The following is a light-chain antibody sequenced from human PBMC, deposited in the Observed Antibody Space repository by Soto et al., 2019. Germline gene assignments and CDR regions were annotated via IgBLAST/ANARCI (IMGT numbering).Light chain of an antibody. Sequence: DSVKTQSPGTPSKSPGERATLSCRASQSVSSSYLAWYQQNPGQAPRLLIYGASSRATGIPDRFSGSGSGTDFTLTISRLEPEDFAVYYCQQYGSSPRLTFGGGTKVDIK. CDR2: GAS. CDR1: QSVSSSY. CDR3: QQYGSSPRLT. J-gene: IGKJ4*01. V-gene: IGKV3-20*01.